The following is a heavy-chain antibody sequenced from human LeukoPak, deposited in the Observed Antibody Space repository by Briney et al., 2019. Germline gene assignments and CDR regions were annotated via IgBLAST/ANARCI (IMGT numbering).Heavy chain of an antibody. CDR1: GFTFSSYD. J-gene: IGHJ4*02. CDR3: AKVRESGTYFDC. V-gene: IGHV3-23*01. D-gene: IGHD1-26*01. CDR2: ISGSGGST. Sequence: GGSLRLSCAASGFTFSSYDMSWVRQAPGKGLEWVSAISGSGGSTYYADSVKGRFTISRDNSRNTLYLQMNSLRAEDTAVYYCAKVRESGTYFDCRGEGTHVTLSS.